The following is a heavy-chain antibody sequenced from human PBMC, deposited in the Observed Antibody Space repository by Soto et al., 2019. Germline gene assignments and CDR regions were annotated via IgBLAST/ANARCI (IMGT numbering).Heavy chain of an antibody. Sequence: QVQLVQSGAEVKKPGSSVKVSCKASGGAFSDYAFSWVRQAPGQGLEWLGGIMPIFRAPDYAQKFQGRVTITADEFTRTADMEMNSLRSEDTAVYYCASWLKGPDIGNYYDGMDVWGQGTTVTVS. J-gene: IGHJ6*02. CDR2: IMPIFRAP. CDR3: ASWLKGPDIGNYYDGMDV. V-gene: IGHV1-69*12. CDR1: GGAFSDYA. D-gene: IGHD2-15*01.